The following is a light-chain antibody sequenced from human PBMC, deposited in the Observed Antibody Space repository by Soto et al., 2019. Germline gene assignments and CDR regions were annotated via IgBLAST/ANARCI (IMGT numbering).Light chain of an antibody. J-gene: IGKJ1*01. CDR2: GAS. V-gene: IGKV3D-20*02. Sequence: EIVMTQSPVTLSVSPVERATLSCMASQSVRSSYLAWYQQKPGQAPRLLIYGASSRATGIPDRFSGSGSGTDFTLTISDVEPEDFAVYYCHQRQSWPRTFGQGTKVDIK. CDR1: QSVRSSY. CDR3: HQRQSWPRT.